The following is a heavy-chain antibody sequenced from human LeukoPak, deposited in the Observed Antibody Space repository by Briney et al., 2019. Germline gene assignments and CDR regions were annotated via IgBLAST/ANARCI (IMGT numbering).Heavy chain of an antibody. D-gene: IGHD1-26*01. CDR3: ARGVNSGYFDY. V-gene: IGHV4-59*01. CDR2: IYYSGST. Sequence: SETLSLTCTVSGGSISSYYWTWIRQPPGKGLEWIGYIYYSGSTNYKPSLKSRVTISVDTSKNQFSLKLTSVTAADTAVYYCARGVNSGYFDYCGQGTLVTVSS. J-gene: IGHJ4*02. CDR1: GGSISSYY.